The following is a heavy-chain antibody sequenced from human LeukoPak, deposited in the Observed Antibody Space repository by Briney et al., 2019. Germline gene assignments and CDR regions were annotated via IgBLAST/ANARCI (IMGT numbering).Heavy chain of an antibody. CDR2: INSDGSST. V-gene: IGHV3-74*01. J-gene: IGHJ4*02. CDR3: ARQAGFEGMYYFDY. CDR1: GFTFSSYW. D-gene: IGHD5-12*01. Sequence: QPGGSLRLSCGASGFTFSSYWMHWVRQAPGKGLVWVSLINSDGSSTRYADSVKGRFTISRDNAKNTLYLQMNSLRAEDTAVYYCARQAGFEGMYYFDYWGQGTLVTVSS.